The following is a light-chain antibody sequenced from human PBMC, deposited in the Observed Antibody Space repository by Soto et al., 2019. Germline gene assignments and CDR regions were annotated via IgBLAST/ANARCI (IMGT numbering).Light chain of an antibody. CDR3: QQYGSSGT. Sequence: EIVLTHSPATLSLSPWERATLSCRASQSVSSYLAWYQQKPGQAPRLLIYDASNRATGIPARFSGSGSWTEFTLTISSLQSEDFAVYYCQQYGSSGTFGQGTKVDIK. CDR2: DAS. V-gene: IGKV3-11*01. CDR1: QSVSSY. J-gene: IGKJ1*01.